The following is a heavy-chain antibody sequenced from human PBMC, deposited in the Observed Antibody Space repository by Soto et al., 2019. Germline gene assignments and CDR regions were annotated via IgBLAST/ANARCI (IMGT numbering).Heavy chain of an antibody. Sequence: PSETLFLTCTVSGGSISSGDYYWSWIRQPPGKGLEWIGYIYYSGSTNYNPSLKSRVTISVDTSKNQFSLKLSSVTAADTAVYYCARHYYSSGWYFYYGMDVWGQGTTVTVSS. CDR1: GGSISSGDYY. J-gene: IGHJ6*02. D-gene: IGHD6-19*01. V-gene: IGHV4-30-4*01. CDR2: IYYSGST. CDR3: ARHYYSSGWYFYYGMDV.